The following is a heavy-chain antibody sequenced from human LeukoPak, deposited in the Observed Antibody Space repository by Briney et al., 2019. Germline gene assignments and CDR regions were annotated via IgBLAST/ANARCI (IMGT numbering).Heavy chain of an antibody. Sequence: GGSLRLSCGASGFTFSSSAMHWVRQGPGKGLEWVAYIAHHGNNKYYADSAKGRFTISRDNSKGSLYLQMNSLRADDTAVYYCAKDGSWSYTDWGQGTLVRVSS. V-gene: IGHV3-30*02. CDR3: AKDGSWSYTD. J-gene: IGHJ4*02. D-gene: IGHD3-10*01. CDR1: GFTFSSSA. CDR2: IAHHGNNK.